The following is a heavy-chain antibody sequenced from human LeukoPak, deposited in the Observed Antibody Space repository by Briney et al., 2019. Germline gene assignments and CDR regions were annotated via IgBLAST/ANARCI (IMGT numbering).Heavy chain of an antibody. Sequence: GGSLRLSCAASGFTVSNNYMSWVRQAPGRGLEWVSLIHRGGTTYHADSVKGRFTISRDNSKNTVYFQMNSLRAEDTTVYYCAKVDGGQSIWGQGTLVTVSS. D-gene: IGHD6-6*01. J-gene: IGHJ4*02. CDR1: GFTVSNNY. V-gene: IGHV3-53*01. CDR3: AKVDGGQSI. CDR2: IHRGGTT.